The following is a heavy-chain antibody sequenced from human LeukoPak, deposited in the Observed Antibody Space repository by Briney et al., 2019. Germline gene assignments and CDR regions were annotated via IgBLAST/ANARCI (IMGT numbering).Heavy chain of an antibody. D-gene: IGHD6-6*01. CDR2: IYYSGST. CDR1: GGSISSGDYY. CDR3: ARVSSIAAQYYFDY. Sequence: SETLSLTCTVSGGSISSGDYYWSWMRHPPGKDLEWVGYIYYSGSTYYNPSLKSRVTISVDTSKNQCSLKLSSVTAADTAVYYCARVSSIAAQYYFDYWGQGTLVTVSS. J-gene: IGHJ4*02. V-gene: IGHV4-30-4*08.